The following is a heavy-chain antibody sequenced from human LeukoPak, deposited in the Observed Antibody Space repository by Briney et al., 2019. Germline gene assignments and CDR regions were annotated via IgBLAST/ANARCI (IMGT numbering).Heavy chain of an antibody. V-gene: IGHV4-4*07. CDR2: IYSSGST. Sequence: SGTLSLTCTVSGASISAFHWTWFRQPAGKTLEWIGLIYSSGSTFLNPSLKTRVAMSLDLTKNQLSLRLTSLTAADTAMYYCARKDGDYWGQGTLVTVSS. CDR1: GASISAFH. CDR3: ARKDGDY. J-gene: IGHJ4*02.